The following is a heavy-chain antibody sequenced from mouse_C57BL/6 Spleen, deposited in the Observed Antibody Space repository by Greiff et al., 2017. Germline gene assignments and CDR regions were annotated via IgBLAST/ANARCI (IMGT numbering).Heavy chain of an antibody. D-gene: IGHD1-3*01. CDR2: VNPKNGGT. J-gene: IGHJ2*01. CDR3: ARRGFSGKNYFDY. CDR1: GYTFTDYN. Sequence: VQLQQSGPELVKPGASVKIPCKASGYTFTDYNMDWVKQSHGKSLEWIGGVNPKNGGTIYNQKFKGKATLTVDNSSSTAYMELRRLTSEDTAVYYCARRGFSGKNYFDYWGQGTTLTVSS. V-gene: IGHV1-18*01.